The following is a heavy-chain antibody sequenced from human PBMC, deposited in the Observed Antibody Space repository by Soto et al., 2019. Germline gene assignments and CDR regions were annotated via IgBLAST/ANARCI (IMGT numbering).Heavy chain of an antibody. J-gene: IGHJ6*02. CDR2: ITSTGGTA. CDR3: VEESSPRSCYPHDMDF. V-gene: IGHV3-64D*06. CDR1: GFTFSTYD. Sequence: PGGSLRLSCSASGFTFSTYDMNWVRQAPGKGLECVSTITSTGGTAFYADSVKGRFTISRNNSKNTLYLQMNSLRAEDTAVYYFVEESSPRSCYPHDMDFWGQGTMVTVSS. D-gene: IGHD2-15*01.